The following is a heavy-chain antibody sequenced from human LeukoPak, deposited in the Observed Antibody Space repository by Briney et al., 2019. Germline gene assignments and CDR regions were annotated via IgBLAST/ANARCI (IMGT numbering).Heavy chain of an antibody. CDR1: GDSVSSNTAA. CDR3: ARNNPNSSGWYSFDS. D-gene: IGHD6-19*01. CDR2: TYYRSKWYD. Sequence: SQTLSLTCAISGDSVSSNTAAWNWIRQSPSRGLEWLGRTYYRSKWYDDYAVFVKSRIIINPDTSKNQFYLQLNSVTPEDTAVYYCARNNPNSSGWYSFDSWGPGTLVTVSS. J-gene: IGHJ4*02. V-gene: IGHV6-1*01.